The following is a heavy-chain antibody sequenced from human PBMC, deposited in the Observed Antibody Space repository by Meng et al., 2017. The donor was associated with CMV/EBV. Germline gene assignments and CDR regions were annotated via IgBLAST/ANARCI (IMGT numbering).Heavy chain of an antibody. D-gene: IGHD4-23*01. CDR1: GFTFSDYY. Sequence: GESLKISCAASGFTFSDYYMSWIRQAPGKGLEWVSYISSSGSTIYYADSVKGRFTISRDNAKNSLYLQMNSLRAEDTAVYYCARDPDYGGNHPFDYWGQGTLVTVSS. CDR2: ISSSGSTI. V-gene: IGHV3-11*04. CDR3: ARDPDYGGNHPFDY. J-gene: IGHJ4*02.